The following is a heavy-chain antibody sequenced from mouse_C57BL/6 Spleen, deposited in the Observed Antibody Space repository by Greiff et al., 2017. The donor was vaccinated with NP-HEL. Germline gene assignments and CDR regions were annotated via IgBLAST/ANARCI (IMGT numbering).Heavy chain of an antibody. V-gene: IGHV5-9-1*02. CDR3: TRDLRYGYFDV. CDR1: GFTFSSYA. D-gene: IGHD6-1*01. J-gene: IGHJ1*03. CDR2: ISSGGDYI. Sequence: EVKVVESGEGLVKPGGSLKLSCAASGFTFSSYAMSWVRQTPEKRLEWVAYISSGGDYIYYADTVKGRFTISRDNARNTLYLQMSSLKSEDTAMYYCTRDLRYGYFDVWGTGTTVTVSS.